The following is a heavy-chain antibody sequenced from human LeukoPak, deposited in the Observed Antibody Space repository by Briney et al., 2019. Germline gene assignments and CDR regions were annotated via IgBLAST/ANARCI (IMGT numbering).Heavy chain of an antibody. D-gene: IGHD6-19*01. CDR1: GYIFTTYY. CDR3: AREGPVTGTYTVYYSDY. Sequence: GASVKVSCKASGYIFTTYYISWVRQAPGQGLEWMGMINPGGGSTTYAQKFQGRVTMTGDTSTSTVYMELSSLSSEDTAVYYCAREGPVTGTYTVYYSDYWGQGTLVSVSS. CDR2: INPGGGST. V-gene: IGHV1-46*01. J-gene: IGHJ4*02.